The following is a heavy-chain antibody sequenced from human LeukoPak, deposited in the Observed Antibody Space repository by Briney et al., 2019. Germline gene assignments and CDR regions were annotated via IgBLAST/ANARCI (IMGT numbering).Heavy chain of an antibody. CDR1: GFTFSSYS. Sequence: GGSLRLSCAASGFTFSSYSMNWVRQAPGKGLEWVSSISSSSSYIYYADSVKGRFTISRDNAKNSLYLQMNSLRAEDTAVYYCARDLGSAYYYDSSGYYYLDYWGQGTLVTVSS. J-gene: IGHJ4*02. CDR3: ARDLGSAYYYDSSGYYYLDY. CDR2: ISSSSSYI. D-gene: IGHD3-22*01. V-gene: IGHV3-21*01.